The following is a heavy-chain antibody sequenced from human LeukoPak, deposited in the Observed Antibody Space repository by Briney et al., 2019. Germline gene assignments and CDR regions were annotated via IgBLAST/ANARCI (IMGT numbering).Heavy chain of an antibody. CDR2: INHSGST. CDR1: GGSFSGYY. D-gene: IGHD3-22*01. V-gene: IGHV4-34*01. Sequence: SETLSLTCAVYGGSFSGYYWSWIRQPPGKGLEWIGEINHSGSTNYNPSLKSRVTISVDTSKNQFSLKLSSVTAADTAVYYCARAPPRLGNSGYYPDSWGQGALVTVSS. CDR3: ARAPPRLGNSGYYPDS. J-gene: IGHJ4*02.